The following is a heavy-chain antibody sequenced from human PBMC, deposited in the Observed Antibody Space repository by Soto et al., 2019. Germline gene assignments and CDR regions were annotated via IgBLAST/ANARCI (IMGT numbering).Heavy chain of an antibody. D-gene: IGHD2-21*01. J-gene: IGHJ1*01. CDR3: AKGSVGVVVIAIEYFQH. V-gene: IGHV3-23*01. CDR2: ISGSGGST. CDR1: GFTFSSYA. Sequence: GGSLRLSCAASGFTFSSYAMSWVRQAPGKGLEWVSAISGSGGSTYYADSVKGRFTISRDNSKNTLYLQMNSLRAEDTAVYYCAKGSVGVVVIAIEYFQHWGQGTLVTVS.